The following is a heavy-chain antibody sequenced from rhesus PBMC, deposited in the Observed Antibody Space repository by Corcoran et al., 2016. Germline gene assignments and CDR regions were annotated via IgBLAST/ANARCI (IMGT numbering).Heavy chain of an antibody. CDR2: IYGGRWCT. J-gene: IGHJ6*01. CDR1: GCSISSNS. V-gene: IGHV4-147*01. Sequence: QVQLQESGPGLVKPSETLSLTCVVSGCSISSNSWNWIRQPPGKGLEWIGRIYGGRWCTSYNPSLTRRVTISTDTSQNQFALKLSSVTASVTAVYYCASAYGLDSLGQGVVVTVSS. CDR3: ASAYGLDS.